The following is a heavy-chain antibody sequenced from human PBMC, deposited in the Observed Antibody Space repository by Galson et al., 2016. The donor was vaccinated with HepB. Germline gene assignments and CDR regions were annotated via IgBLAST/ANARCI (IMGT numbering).Heavy chain of an antibody. J-gene: IGHJ4*02. CDR3: AKRALERLFDY. CDR1: GFTFSSYA. V-gene: IGHV3-23*01. Sequence: SLRLSCAASGFTFSSYAMSWVRQTPEKGLEWVSTISDSGGSTYYADSVKGRFIISRDNSKNTRSLQMNPLRAEDTAVYYCAKRALERLFDYWGQGTLVTVSS. CDR2: ISDSGGST.